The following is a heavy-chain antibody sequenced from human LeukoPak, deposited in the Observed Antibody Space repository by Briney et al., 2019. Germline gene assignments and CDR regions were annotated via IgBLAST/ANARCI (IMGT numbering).Heavy chain of an antibody. D-gene: IGHD1-7*01. CDR2: IYTSGTT. CDR1: GGSLSSGNYY. CDR3: ARAVGSSESNYFDP. Sequence: SETLSLTXTVSGGSLSSGNYYWSWIRQPAGKGLEWIGRIYTSGTTNYNPSLDSRVTILLDTSKNQFSLKLSSVTAAYTAVYYCARAVGSSESNYFDPWGQGTLATVSS. V-gene: IGHV4-61*02. J-gene: IGHJ5*02.